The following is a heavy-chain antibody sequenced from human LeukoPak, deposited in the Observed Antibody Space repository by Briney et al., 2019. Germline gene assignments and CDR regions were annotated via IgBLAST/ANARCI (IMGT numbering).Heavy chain of an antibody. Sequence: GGSLRLSCAASGFTFSSYSMNWVRQAPGKGLEWVSYIRSSSSTIYYADSVKGRFTISRDNAKNSLYLQMNSLRAEDTAVYYCARDPEDAFDIWGQGTMVTVSS. CDR1: GFTFSSYS. D-gene: IGHD1-14*01. CDR2: IRSSSSTI. CDR3: ARDPEDAFDI. J-gene: IGHJ3*02. V-gene: IGHV3-48*01.